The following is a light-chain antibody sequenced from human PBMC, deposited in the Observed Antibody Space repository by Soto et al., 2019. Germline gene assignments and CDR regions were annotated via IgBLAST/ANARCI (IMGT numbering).Light chain of an antibody. J-gene: IGLJ2*01. CDR2: EVS. V-gene: IGLV2-14*01. Sequence: QSALTQPASVSGSTGQSITISCTGTSSDVGGYNYVSWYQQHPGKAPKLMIYEVSHRPSGVSNRFSGSKSGNTASLTISGRHAEDEADYYCSSYTSSSTTVLFGGGTKLTVL. CDR1: SSDVGGYNY. CDR3: SSYTSSSTTVL.